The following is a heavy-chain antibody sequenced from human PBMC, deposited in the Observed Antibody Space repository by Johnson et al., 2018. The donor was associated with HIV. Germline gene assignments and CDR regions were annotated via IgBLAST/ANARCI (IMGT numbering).Heavy chain of an antibody. CDR2: IYSGDNT. CDR1: GFTVSSNY. D-gene: IGHD3-16*01. Sequence: VQLVESGGALVQPGGSLRLSCAASGFTVSSNYMNWVRQAPGKGLEWVSVIYSGDNTFHADSVKGRFIISRDDSNNTLYLQMNSLKIEDTALYYCFTEPPPYTNYVRLHDVFDIWGQGTMVTVSS. V-gene: IGHV3-66*01. J-gene: IGHJ3*02. CDR3: FTEPPPYTNYVRLHDVFDI.